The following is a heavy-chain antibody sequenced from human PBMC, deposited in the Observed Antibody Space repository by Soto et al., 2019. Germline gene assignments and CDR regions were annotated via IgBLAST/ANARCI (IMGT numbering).Heavy chain of an antibody. Sequence: GGSLRLSCVASGFTFSSHEMNWVRQAPGKGLEWVSYISSSGSPIDYADSVRGRFTISRDNAKNSVILQMNSLRVEDAAVYYCVRSWGVYCSSTRCYSPWLDPWGQGTLVTVSS. J-gene: IGHJ5*02. CDR1: GFTFSSHE. V-gene: IGHV3-48*03. D-gene: IGHD2-2*02. CDR3: VRSWGVYCSSTRCYSPWLDP. CDR2: ISSSGSPI.